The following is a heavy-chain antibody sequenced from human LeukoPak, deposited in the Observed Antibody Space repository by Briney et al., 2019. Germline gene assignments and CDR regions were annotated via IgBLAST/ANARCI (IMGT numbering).Heavy chain of an antibody. D-gene: IGHD1-26*01. CDR2: ISTGGST. V-gene: IGHV4-4*07. Sequence: TSETLSLTCTVSGGSISSYNWSWIRQPAGKGLEWIGRISTGGSTNYNPSLKSRVTMSVDTSKNQFSLKLSSVTAADTAFYYCAREVWGYYMDVWSKGTTVTIS. J-gene: IGHJ6*03. CDR1: GGSISSYN. CDR3: AREVWGYYMDV.